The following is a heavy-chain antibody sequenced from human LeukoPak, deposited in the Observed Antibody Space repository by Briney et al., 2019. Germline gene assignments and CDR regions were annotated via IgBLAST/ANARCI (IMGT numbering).Heavy chain of an antibody. Sequence: GGSLRLSCAASGFTFSSYGMSWVRQAPGKGLEWVSAISGSGGSTYYADSVKGRFTISRDNSKNTLYLQMNSLRAEDTAVYYCAKVSYDSSGYDAFDIWGQGTMVTVSS. J-gene: IGHJ3*02. CDR3: AKVSYDSSGYDAFDI. CDR2: ISGSGGST. CDR1: GFTFSSYG. D-gene: IGHD3-22*01. V-gene: IGHV3-23*01.